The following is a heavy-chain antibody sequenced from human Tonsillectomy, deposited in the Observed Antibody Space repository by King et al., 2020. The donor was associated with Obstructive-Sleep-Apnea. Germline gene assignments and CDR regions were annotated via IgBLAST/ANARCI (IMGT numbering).Heavy chain of an antibody. D-gene: IGHD4-17*01. Sequence: QLQESGPGLVKPSETLSLTCTVSGGSISSYYWSWIRQPPGKGLEWIGYIYYSGSTNYNPSLKSRVTISVDTAKNQFSLKLSSVTAADTAVYYCARGPGTYGDYSFDYWGQGTLVAVSS. CDR3: ARGPGTYGDYSFDY. CDR2: IYYSGST. J-gene: IGHJ4*02. CDR1: GGSISSYY. V-gene: IGHV4-59*01.